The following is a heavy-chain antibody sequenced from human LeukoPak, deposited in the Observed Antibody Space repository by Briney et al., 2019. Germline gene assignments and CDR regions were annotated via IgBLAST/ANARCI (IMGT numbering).Heavy chain of an antibody. CDR3: ARASSGWANGMDV. CDR1: GGSISTHY. D-gene: IGHD6-19*01. V-gene: IGHV4-59*08. Sequence: TETLSLTCTVSGGSISTHYWSWIRQPPGKGLEWIGYTYYTGSTNYNPSLKSRVTISVDTSKNPFSLKLSSVTAADTAVYYCARASSGWANGMDVWGQGTTVTVSS. J-gene: IGHJ6*02. CDR2: TYYTGST.